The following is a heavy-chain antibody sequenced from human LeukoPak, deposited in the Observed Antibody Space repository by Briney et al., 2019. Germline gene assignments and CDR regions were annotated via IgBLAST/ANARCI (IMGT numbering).Heavy chain of an antibody. CDR2: IYHSGST. Sequence: SETLSLTCSVSGYSISSGYYWGWIRQPPGKGLEWIGSIYHSGSTYYNPSLKSRITISVDTSKNQFSLKLSSVTAADTAVYYGARNRGAWGGVDFWGQGTLVTVSS. D-gene: IGHD3-10*01. V-gene: IGHV4-38-2*02. CDR3: ARNRGAWGGVDF. J-gene: IGHJ4*02. CDR1: GYSISSGYY.